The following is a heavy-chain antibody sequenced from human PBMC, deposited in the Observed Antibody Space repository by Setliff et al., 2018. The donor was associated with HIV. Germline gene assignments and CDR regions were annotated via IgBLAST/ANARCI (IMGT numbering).Heavy chain of an antibody. CDR1: GVSICSGGYY. CDR2: ISSRGST. D-gene: IGHD3-3*02. J-gene: IGHJ4*02. Sequence: PSETLSLTCTVSGVSICSGGYYWNWIRQHPGKGLEWIGYISSRGSTYYNPSLKSRITMSVDTSQNQVSLKLSSVTAADTAVYFCARLEKLDDISYFDYWGQGTLVTVSS. V-gene: IGHV4-31*03. CDR3: ARLEKLDDISYFDY.